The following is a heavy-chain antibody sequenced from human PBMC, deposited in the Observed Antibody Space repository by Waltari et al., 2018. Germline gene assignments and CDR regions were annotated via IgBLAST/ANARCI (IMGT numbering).Heavy chain of an antibody. CDR2: IKGNSGTT. J-gene: IGHJ4*02. CDR1: GGSFSSYW. V-gene: IGHV4-59*12. Sequence: QVQLQESGPGLVKPSETLSLTCAVSGGSFSSYWWTWIRQPPGKGREWIGEIKGNSGTTNYNPSLKSRVTNSKDASRNHFSLKVRSVTAADTAVYYCASRADGSTWGTFDYWGQGVLVTVSS. CDR3: ASRADGSTWGTFDY. D-gene: IGHD3-16*01.